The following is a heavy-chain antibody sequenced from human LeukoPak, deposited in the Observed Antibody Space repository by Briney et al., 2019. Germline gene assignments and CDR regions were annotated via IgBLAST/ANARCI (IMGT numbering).Heavy chain of an antibody. V-gene: IGHV3-66*02. D-gene: IGHD6-13*01. J-gene: IGHJ4*02. CDR3: SRDFTAAADTA. Sequence: GGSLRLSCAASGFTVSSNYMSWVRQAPGKGLEWVSVIYSGGSTYYADSVKGRFTISRDNSKNTLYLQMNSLRAEDTAVYYCSRDFTAAADTAWGQGTLVTVSS. CDR2: IYSGGST. CDR1: GFTVSSNY.